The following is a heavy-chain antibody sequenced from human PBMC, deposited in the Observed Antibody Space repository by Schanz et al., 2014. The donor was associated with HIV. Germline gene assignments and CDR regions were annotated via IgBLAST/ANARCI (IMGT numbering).Heavy chain of an antibody. CDR2: TWYDGSNK. V-gene: IGHV3-33*01. CDR1: GFTFRSYG. CDR3: ARDVAGCSGTSCYSDAFDI. D-gene: IGHD2-2*01. Sequence: QVQLVESGGGVVQPGRSLRLSYAASGFTFRSYGMHWVRQAPGKGLEWVAVTWYDGSNKYYADSVKGRFTISRDNSKNTLFLQMNSLRAEDTAVYFCARDVAGCSGTSCYSDAFDIWGQGTLVTVSS. J-gene: IGHJ3*02.